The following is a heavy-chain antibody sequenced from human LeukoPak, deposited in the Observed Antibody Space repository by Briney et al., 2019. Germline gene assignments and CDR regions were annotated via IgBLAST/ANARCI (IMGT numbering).Heavy chain of an antibody. CDR3: ARHLRGATIYFDY. CDR1: GGSISTSSYY. Sequence: SETLSLTCTVSGGSISTSSYYWAWIRQPPEKGLEWIGSISYSVTTYYNPSLKSRVTISVDTSKNQFSLKLSSVTAADTAIYYCARHLRGATIYFDYWGQGTLVTVSS. D-gene: IGHD1-26*01. J-gene: IGHJ4*02. CDR2: ISYSVTT. V-gene: IGHV4-39*01.